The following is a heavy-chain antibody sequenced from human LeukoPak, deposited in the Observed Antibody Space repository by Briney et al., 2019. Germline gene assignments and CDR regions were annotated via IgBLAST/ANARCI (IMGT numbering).Heavy chain of an antibody. CDR3: ARGGPVYYYDSSGQPLAEYFQH. J-gene: IGHJ1*01. V-gene: IGHV1-2*02. CDR1: GYTFTGYY. CDR2: INPNSGGT. Sequence: ASVKVSCKASGYTFTGYYMHWVRQAPGQGLEWMGWINPNSGGTNYAQKFQGRVTMTRDTSISTAYMELSRLRSDDTAVYYCARGGPVYYYDSSGQPLAEYFQHWGQGTLVTVSS. D-gene: IGHD3-22*01.